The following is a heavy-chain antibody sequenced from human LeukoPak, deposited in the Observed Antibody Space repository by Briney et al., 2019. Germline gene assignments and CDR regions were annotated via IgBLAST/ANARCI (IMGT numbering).Heavy chain of an antibody. D-gene: IGHD2-2*01. V-gene: IGHV3-7*01. Sequence: GGSLRLSCAASGFTFSSYWMSWVRQAPGKGLEWVANIKQDGSEKYYVDSVKGRFTISRDNAKNPLYLQMNSLRAEDTAVYYCARDSCSSTSCYYYYGMDVWGQGTTVTVSS. CDR1: GFTFSSYW. CDR2: IKQDGSEK. J-gene: IGHJ6*02. CDR3: ARDSCSSTSCYYYYGMDV.